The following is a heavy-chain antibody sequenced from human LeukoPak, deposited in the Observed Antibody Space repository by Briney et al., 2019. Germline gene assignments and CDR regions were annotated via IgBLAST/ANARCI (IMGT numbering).Heavy chain of an antibody. J-gene: IGHJ4*02. CDR2: ISGSGGST. Sequence: GSLRLSCAASGFMSWVRQGPGKGLDWVSGISGSGGSTYYADSVKGRFTISRDNSKNTLYLQMNSLRAEDTALYYCARDWSGDDYWGQGTLVTVSS. CDR3: ARDWSGDDY. CDR1: GF. D-gene: IGHD3-3*01. V-gene: IGHV3-23*01.